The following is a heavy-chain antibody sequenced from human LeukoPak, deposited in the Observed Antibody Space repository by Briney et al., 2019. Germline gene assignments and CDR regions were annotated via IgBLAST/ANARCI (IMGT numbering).Heavy chain of an antibody. Sequence: GGSLRLSCAASGFTFSSYGMHWVRQAPGKGLEWVAVIWYDGSNKYYADSVKGRFTISRDNSKNTLYLQMNSLRAEDTAVYYCARETMVRGVYYYYYGMDVWGQGTTVTVSS. J-gene: IGHJ6*02. CDR3: ARETMVRGVYYYYYGMDV. CDR1: GFTFSSYG. V-gene: IGHV3-33*01. CDR2: IWYDGSNK. D-gene: IGHD3-10*01.